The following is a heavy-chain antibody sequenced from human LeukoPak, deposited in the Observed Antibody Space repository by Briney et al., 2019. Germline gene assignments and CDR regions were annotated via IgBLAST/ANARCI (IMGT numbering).Heavy chain of an antibody. Sequence: PSETLSLTCTVSGYSISSGYYWGWIRQPPGKGLEWIGSIYHSGSTYYNPSLKSRVTISVDTSKNQFSLKLSSVTAADTAVYYCARDATMVRGAYRGYFDYWGQGTLVTVSS. CDR3: ARDATMVRGAYRGYFDY. CDR2: IYHSGST. J-gene: IGHJ4*02. V-gene: IGHV4-38-2*02. D-gene: IGHD3-10*01. CDR1: GYSISSGYY.